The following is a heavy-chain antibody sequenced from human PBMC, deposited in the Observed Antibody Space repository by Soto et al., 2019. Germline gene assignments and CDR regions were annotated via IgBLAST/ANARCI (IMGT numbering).Heavy chain of an antibody. CDR2: IYYSGST. D-gene: IGHD1-1*01. Sequence: SETLSFTCTVSGGSISSGGYYWSWIRQHPGKGLEWIGYIYYSGSTYYNPSLKSRVTISVDTSKNQFSLKLSSVTAADTAVYYCARDLAGNNDYWGQGTLVTVSS. CDR3: ARDLAGNNDY. V-gene: IGHV4-31*03. J-gene: IGHJ4*02. CDR1: GGSISSGGYY.